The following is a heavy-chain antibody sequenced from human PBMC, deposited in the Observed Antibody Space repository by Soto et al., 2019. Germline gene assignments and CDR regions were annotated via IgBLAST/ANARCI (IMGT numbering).Heavy chain of an antibody. Sequence: ASVKVSCKASGYTFTSYDINWVRQATGQGLEWMGWMNPNSGNTGYAQKFQGRVTMTRDTSTSTVYMELSSLRSEDTAVYYCARDRQGIVVVPAAMPYWGQGTLVTVSS. D-gene: IGHD2-2*01. J-gene: IGHJ4*02. CDR1: GYTFTSYD. V-gene: IGHV1-8*01. CDR3: ARDRQGIVVVPAAMPY. CDR2: MNPNSGNT.